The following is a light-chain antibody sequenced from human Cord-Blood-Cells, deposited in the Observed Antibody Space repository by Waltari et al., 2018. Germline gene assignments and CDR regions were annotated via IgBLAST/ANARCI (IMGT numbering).Light chain of an antibody. V-gene: IGLV2-14*03. CDR3: SSYTSSSTPWV. Sequence: QSALTQPASVSGSPGQSITIPCTGTSSDVGGYNYVSWYQQHPGKAPKLMIYDVSNRPSGVSNRLSGSKSGNTASLTISGLQAEDEAEYYGSSYTSSSTPWVFGGGTKLTVL. J-gene: IGLJ3*02. CDR1: SSDVGGYNY. CDR2: DVS.